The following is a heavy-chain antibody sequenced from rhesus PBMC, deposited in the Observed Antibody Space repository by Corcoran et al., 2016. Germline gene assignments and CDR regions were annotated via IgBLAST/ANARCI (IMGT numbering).Heavy chain of an antibody. V-gene: IGHV4-80*01. CDR1: GGSLSSSW. J-gene: IGHJ6*01. Sequence: QVQLQESGPGLVKPSETLSLTCAVSGGSLSSSWWTWIRQSPGKGLEWIGESDGYSGLINLNPSLKSRLTISKDASKTQFSLNLSSMSAADTAVYYCVRSSGLSGSYYGFDSWGQGVVVTVSS. D-gene: IGHD2-21*01. CDR3: VRSSGLSGSYYGFDS. CDR2: SDGYSGLI.